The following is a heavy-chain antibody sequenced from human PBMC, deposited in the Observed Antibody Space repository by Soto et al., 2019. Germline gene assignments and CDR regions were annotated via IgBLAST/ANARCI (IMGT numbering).Heavy chain of an antibody. CDR2: LYYSGST. CDR3: ATTYYYGSGSYYSPPSFDD. D-gene: IGHD3-10*01. Sequence: QVQLQESGPGLVKPSATLSLTCTVSGGSVSSGSYYWSWLRQPPGEGTERGGNLYYSGSTNYNPSLTSRVNTSVDTSKNQFSLKLSSVSAADTAVYYCATTYYYGSGSYYSPPSFDDWGQGTLVTVSS. J-gene: IGHJ4*02. V-gene: IGHV4-61*01. CDR1: GGSVSSGSYY.